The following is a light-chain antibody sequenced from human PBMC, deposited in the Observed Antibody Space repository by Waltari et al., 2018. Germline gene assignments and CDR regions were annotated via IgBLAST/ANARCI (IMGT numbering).Light chain of an antibody. CDR1: QSVLYNSNDKNY. Sequence: DIVMTQSPEFLAVSLGERATINCKSSQSVLYNSNDKNYLAWYQQKPGQPPKLLIYWASTRQSGVPDRFSGSGSGIDFTLTINSLQAEDVAVYYCQQYYSRRTFGRGTRVEIK. V-gene: IGKV4-1*01. CDR3: QQYYSRRT. J-gene: IGKJ1*01. CDR2: WAS.